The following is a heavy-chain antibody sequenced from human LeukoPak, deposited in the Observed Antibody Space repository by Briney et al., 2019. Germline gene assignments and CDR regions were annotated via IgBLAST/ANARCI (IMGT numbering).Heavy chain of an antibody. D-gene: IGHD1-26*01. Sequence: PSETLSLTCTVSGGSISSSSYYWGWIRQPPGKGLEWIGSIYYSGSTYYNPSLKSRVTISVDTPKNQFSLKLSSVTAADTAVYYCARTRAAVGATPPGNWFDPWGQGTLVTVSS. CDR2: IYYSGST. CDR1: GGSISSSSYY. CDR3: ARTRAAVGATPPGNWFDP. V-gene: IGHV4-39*07. J-gene: IGHJ5*02.